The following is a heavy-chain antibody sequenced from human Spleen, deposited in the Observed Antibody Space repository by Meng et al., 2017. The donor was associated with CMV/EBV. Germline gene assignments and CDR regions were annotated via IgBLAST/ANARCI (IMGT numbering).Heavy chain of an antibody. CDR2: ISYDGSNK. V-gene: IGHV3-30*04. Sequence: AASGFTFSSYAMHWGRQAPGKGLEWVAVISYDGSNKYYADYVKGRFTISRDNSKNTLYLQMNSLRAEDTAVYYCAREPEVTTGYFDYWGQGTLVTVSS. CDR1: GFTFSSYA. D-gene: IGHD4-17*01. CDR3: AREPEVTTGYFDY. J-gene: IGHJ4*02.